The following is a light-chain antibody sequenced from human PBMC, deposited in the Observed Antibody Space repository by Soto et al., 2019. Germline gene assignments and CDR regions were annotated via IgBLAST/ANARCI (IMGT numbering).Light chain of an antibody. Sequence: QSALTQPASVSGSPGQSIAISCTGTSSDVGAYNYVSWYQQPPGKAPKLMIYDVSNRPSGVSDRFSGSKSGNTASLTISGLQTEDEADYYCKSYTTTSTYIFGTVTKLTVL. J-gene: IGLJ1*01. CDR1: SSDVGAYNY. V-gene: IGLV2-14*01. CDR3: KSYTTTSTYI. CDR2: DVS.